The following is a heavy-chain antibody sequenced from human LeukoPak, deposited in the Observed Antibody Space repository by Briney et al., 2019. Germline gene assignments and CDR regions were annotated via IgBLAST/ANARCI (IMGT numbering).Heavy chain of an antibody. J-gene: IGHJ4*02. CDR3: ARGDDIVVVPAAFDY. CDR2: IYPGDSDT. V-gene: IGHV5-51*01. D-gene: IGHD2-2*01. CDR1: GYSFTSYW. Sequence: GESLKISCKGPGYSFTSYWIGWVRPVPGKGLEWRGIIYPGDSDTRYSPSFQGQVTISADKSISTAYLQWSSLKASDTAMYYCARGDDIVVVPAAFDYWGQGTLVTVSS.